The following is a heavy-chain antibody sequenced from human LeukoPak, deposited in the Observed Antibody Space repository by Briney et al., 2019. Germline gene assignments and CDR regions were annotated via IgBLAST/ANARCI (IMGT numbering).Heavy chain of an antibody. CDR3: ARQSDGSGPGYMDV. J-gene: IGHJ6*03. V-gene: IGHV4-39*01. Sequence: SETLSLTCTVSGGSISSSSYYWGWVRQPPGKGLEWIGSIYYSGSTYYNPSLKRRVTMSVAPSKSQFSLKLSSVTAADTAVYYCARQSDGSGPGYMDVWGKGTTVTISS. CDR2: IYYSGST. D-gene: IGHD3-10*01. CDR1: GGSISSSSYY.